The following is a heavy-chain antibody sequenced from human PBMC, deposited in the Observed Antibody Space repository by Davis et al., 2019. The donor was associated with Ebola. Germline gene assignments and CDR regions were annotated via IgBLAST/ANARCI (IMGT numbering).Heavy chain of an antibody. J-gene: IGHJ6*03. D-gene: IGHD1-26*01. CDR2: INHSGST. CDR1: GGSFSGYY. V-gene: IGHV4-34*01. CDR3: ARGLMGGSSMWYYYYMDV. Sequence: PGGSLRLSCAVYGGSFSGYYWSWIRQPPGKGLEWIGEINHSGSTNYNPSLKSRVTISVDTSKNQFSLKLSSVTAADTAVYYCARGLMGGSSMWYYYYMDVWGKGTTVTVSS.